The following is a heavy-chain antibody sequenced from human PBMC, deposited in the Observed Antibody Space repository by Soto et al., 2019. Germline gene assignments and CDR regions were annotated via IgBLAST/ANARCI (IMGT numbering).Heavy chain of an antibody. V-gene: IGHV4-59*12. Sequence: SETLSLTCTVSGCSISSYYWSWIRQPPGKGLECIAYIYYSGNTNYNPSLKSRVTISVDTSKNQFSLKLSSVTAADTAVYYCARGRRPWRLGLDYWGQGTLVTVSS. J-gene: IGHJ4*02. CDR2: IYYSGNT. D-gene: IGHD6-6*01. CDR3: ARGRRPWRLGLDY. CDR1: GCSISSYY.